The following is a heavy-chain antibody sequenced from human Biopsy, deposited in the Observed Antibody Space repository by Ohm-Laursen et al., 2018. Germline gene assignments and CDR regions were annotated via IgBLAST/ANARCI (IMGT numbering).Heavy chain of an antibody. CDR2: INCKTGAT. D-gene: IGHD2-8*01. CDR3: ARDPLNGHKHFNY. Sequence: ASVKVSCTASSYTFTDYNIHWMRQAPGQGLEWLGYINCKTGATNYAQKFQGTVTMTRDTSISTAYLALGSLRSADTTIYYCARDPLNGHKHFNYWGQGSLVTVSS. V-gene: IGHV1-2*02. CDR1: SYTFTDYN. J-gene: IGHJ4*02.